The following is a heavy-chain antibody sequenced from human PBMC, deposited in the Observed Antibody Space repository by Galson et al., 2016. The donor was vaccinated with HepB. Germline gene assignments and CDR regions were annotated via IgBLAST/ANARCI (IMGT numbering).Heavy chain of an antibody. CDR2: IYYSGST. V-gene: IGHV4-59*01. CDR3: AREFRGMDV. CDR1: GGSISGYY. Sequence: LSLTCTVSGGSISGYYWSYTRQPPGKGLEWIGHIYYSGSTNYNPSLKSRVTISVDTSKNQFSLKLNSVTAADTAVYYCAREFRGMDVWGQGTTVTVTS. J-gene: IGHJ6*02.